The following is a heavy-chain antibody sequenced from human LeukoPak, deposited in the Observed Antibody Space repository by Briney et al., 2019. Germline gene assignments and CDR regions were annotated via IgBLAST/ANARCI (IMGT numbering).Heavy chain of an antibody. CDR3: AKDDGGNPPEYYFDY. V-gene: IGHV3-30*18. J-gene: IGHJ4*02. Sequence: GGSLRLSCAVSGFTFNNAWMSWVRQAPGKGLEWVAVISYDGSNKYYADSVKGRFTISRDNSKNTLYLQMNSLRAEDTAVYYCAKDDGGNPPEYYFDYWGQGTLVTVSS. D-gene: IGHD4-23*01. CDR2: ISYDGSNK. CDR1: GFTFNNAW.